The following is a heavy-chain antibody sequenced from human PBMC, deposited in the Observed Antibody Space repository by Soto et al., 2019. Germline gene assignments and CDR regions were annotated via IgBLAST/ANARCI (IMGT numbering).Heavy chain of an antibody. CDR2: ISGSGGST. J-gene: IGHJ4*02. D-gene: IGHD3-10*01. CDR3: AKVVPLMSGEDMVRGLGY. Sequence: GGSLRLSCAASGFTFSSYAMSWVRQAPGKGLEWVSAISGSGGSTYYADSVKGRFTISRDNSKNTLYLQMNSLRAEDTAVYYCAKVVPLMSGEDMVRGLGYWGQGTLVTVSS. V-gene: IGHV3-23*01. CDR1: GFTFSSYA.